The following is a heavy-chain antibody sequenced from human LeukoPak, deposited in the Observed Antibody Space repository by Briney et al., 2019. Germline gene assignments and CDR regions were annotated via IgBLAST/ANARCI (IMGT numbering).Heavy chain of an antibody. CDR2: IYYSGNT. CDR1: GGSISSSSYY. J-gene: IGHJ6*02. V-gene: IGHV4-39*01. CDR3: ARIPGTTSFNYYYGMDV. D-gene: IGHD1-7*01. Sequence: SETLSLTCTVSGGSISSSSYYWGWIHQPPGKGLEWIGSIYYSGNTYYNPSLKSRVTISGDTSKNQFSLKLSSVTAADTAVYYCARIPGTTSFNYYYGMDVWGQGTTVTVSS.